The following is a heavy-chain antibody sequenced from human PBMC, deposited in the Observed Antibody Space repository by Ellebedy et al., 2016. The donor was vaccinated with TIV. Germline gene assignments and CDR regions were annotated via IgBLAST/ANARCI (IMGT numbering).Heavy chain of an antibody. CDR2: IYYSGST. D-gene: IGHD5-24*01. V-gene: IGHV4-39*07. CDR1: GGSISSSSYY. J-gene: IGHJ6*02. CDR3: ARDRRDGYNFFPSYYYYGMDV. Sequence: SETLSLXXTVSGGSISSSSYYWGWIRQPPGKGLEWIGSIYYSGSTYYNPSLKSRVTISVDTSKNQFSLKLSSVTAADTAVYYCARDRRDGYNFFPSYYYYGMDVWGQGTTVTVSS.